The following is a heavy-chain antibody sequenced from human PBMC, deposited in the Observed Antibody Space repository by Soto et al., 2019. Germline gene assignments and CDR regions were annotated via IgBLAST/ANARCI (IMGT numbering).Heavy chain of an antibody. D-gene: IGHD2-2*01. Sequence: GGSLRLSCAASGFTFSSYGMHWVRQAPGKGLEWVAVISYDGSNKYYADSVKGRFTISRDNSKNTLYLQMNSLRAEDTAVYYCARGVSGVVVVPAANYYYYMDVWGKGTTVTVSS. V-gene: IGHV3-30*03. J-gene: IGHJ6*03. CDR1: GFTFSSYG. CDR3: ARGVSGVVVVPAANYYYYMDV. CDR2: ISYDGSNK.